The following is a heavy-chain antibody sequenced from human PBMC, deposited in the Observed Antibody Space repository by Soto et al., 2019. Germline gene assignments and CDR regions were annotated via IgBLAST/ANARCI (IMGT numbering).Heavy chain of an antibody. D-gene: IGHD3-3*01. J-gene: IGHJ6*02. CDR1: GFTFSDYG. CDR2: ISYDERNK. CDR3: ANTNYDFWGMDV. V-gene: IGHV3-30*18. Sequence: QVQLVESGGGVVQPGRSLTLSCAASGFTFSDYGMHWVRQAPGKGLEWVAVISYDERNKYYADSVKGRFTISRDNSKNTLYLQMNSLRAEDTAMYYCANTNYDFWGMDVWGQGTTVTVSS.